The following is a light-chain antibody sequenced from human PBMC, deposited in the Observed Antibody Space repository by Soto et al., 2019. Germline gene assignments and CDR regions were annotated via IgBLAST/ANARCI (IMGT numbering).Light chain of an antibody. J-gene: IGKJ4*01. CDR3: QQYGNSPLT. CDR2: GAS. V-gene: IGKV3-20*01. CDR1: QSVSSSY. Sequence: EIVLTQSPGTLSLSPGESATLSCRASQSVSSSYLAWYQKKPGQAPRLLIYGASSRANGIPDRFSGSGSGTHLTLTISRLEPEDFAVYYCQQYGNSPLTFGGGTKGEIK.